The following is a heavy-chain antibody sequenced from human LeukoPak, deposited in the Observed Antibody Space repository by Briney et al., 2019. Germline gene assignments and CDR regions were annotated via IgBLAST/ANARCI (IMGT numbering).Heavy chain of an antibody. CDR2: IIPIFGTA. CDR1: GGAFSSYA. CDR3: ARERETALSLGYMDV. V-gene: IGHV1-69*13. Sequence: ASVKVSCKASGGAFSSYAISWVRQAPGQGLEWMGGIIPIFGTANYAQKFQGRVTITADESTSTAYMELSSLRSEDTAVYYCARERETALSLGYMDVWGKGTTVTISS. D-gene: IGHD5-18*01. J-gene: IGHJ6*03.